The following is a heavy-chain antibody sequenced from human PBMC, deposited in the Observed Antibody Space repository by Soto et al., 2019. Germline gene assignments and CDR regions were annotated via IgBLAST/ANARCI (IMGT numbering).Heavy chain of an antibody. CDR1: GYTFTSYA. Sequence: QVQLVQSGAEVKKPGASVKVSCKASGYTFTSYAMHWVRQAPGQRLEWMGWISVGNDNSKYSQKFQGRVTITRDTPARKAYMELGSLRSEDTAVYYCARPRAQCSGGSCYTEYVQRWGQGTLVTVSS. CDR3: ARPRAQCSGGSCYTEYVQR. CDR2: ISVGNDNS. D-gene: IGHD2-15*01. J-gene: IGHJ1*01. V-gene: IGHV1-3*01.